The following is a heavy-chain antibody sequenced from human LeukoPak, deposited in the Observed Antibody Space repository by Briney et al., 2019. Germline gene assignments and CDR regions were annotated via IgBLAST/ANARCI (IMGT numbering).Heavy chain of an antibody. CDR3: ARASTDITNLDY. V-gene: IGHV3-7*03. CDR2: IKQDGSEK. D-gene: IGHD3-3*01. CDR1: RITFSIYW. J-gene: IGHJ4*02. Sequence: GGSLRLSCAASRITFSIYWMSWVRQAPGKGLEWVANIKQDGSEKHYVDSVKGRFTISRDNAKNSLYLQMNSLRAEDTAVYYCARASTDITNLDYWGQGTLVTVSS.